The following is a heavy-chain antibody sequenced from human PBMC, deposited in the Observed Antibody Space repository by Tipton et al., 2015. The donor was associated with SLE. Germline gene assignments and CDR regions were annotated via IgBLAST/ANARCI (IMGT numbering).Heavy chain of an antibody. CDR2: ISYSGAT. D-gene: IGHD7-27*01. V-gene: IGHV4-39*06. CDR1: GDTIDGNTYF. Sequence: TLSLTCTVSGDTIDGNTYFWDWIRQPPGKGLMLIGSISYSGATSYNPSLKSRVTISVDTSKNQFPLSLISVTDADTAVYYCARLTPWGYDYWGPGMLVTVSS. J-gene: IGHJ4*02. CDR3: ARLTPWGYDY.